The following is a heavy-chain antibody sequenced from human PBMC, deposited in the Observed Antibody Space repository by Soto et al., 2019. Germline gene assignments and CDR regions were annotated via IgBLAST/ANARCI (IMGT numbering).Heavy chain of an antibody. CDR1: GYTFTGYY. Sequence: GASVKVSCKASGYTFTGYYMHWVRQAPGQGLEWMGWINPNSGGTNYAQKFQSRVTMTRDTSISTAYMELSRLRSDDTAVYYCARLHSSGWLPFDYWGQGTLVTVSS. CDR2: INPNSGGT. V-gene: IGHV1-2*02. J-gene: IGHJ4*02. D-gene: IGHD6-19*01. CDR3: ARLHSSGWLPFDY.